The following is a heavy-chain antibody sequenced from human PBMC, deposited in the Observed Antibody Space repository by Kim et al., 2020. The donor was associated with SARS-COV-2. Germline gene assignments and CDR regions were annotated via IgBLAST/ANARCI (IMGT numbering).Heavy chain of an antibody. CDR2: IRSKANSYAT. J-gene: IGHJ4*02. D-gene: IGHD3-9*01. CDR3: TRHAEILTGPLKPYYFDY. CDR1: GFTFSGSA. V-gene: IGHV3-73*01. Sequence: GGSLRLSCAASGFTFSGSAMHWVRQASGKGLEWVGRIRSKANSYATAYAASVKGRFTISRDDSKNTAYLQMNSLKTEDTAVYYCTRHAEILTGPLKPYYFDYWGQGTLVTVSS.